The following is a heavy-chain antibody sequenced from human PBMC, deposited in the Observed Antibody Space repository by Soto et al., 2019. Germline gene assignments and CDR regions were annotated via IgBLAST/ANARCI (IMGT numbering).Heavy chain of an antibody. D-gene: IGHD3-3*01. CDR1: GFTFSSYA. V-gene: IGHV3-23*01. Sequence: PGGSLRLSCAASGFTFSSYAMSWVRQAPGKGLEWVSAISGSGGSTYYADSVKGRFTISRDNSKNTLYLQMNSLRAEDTAVYYCAKSWRRFLEWFYGMDVWGQGTTVTVYS. CDR2: ISGSGGST. J-gene: IGHJ6*02. CDR3: AKSWRRFLEWFYGMDV.